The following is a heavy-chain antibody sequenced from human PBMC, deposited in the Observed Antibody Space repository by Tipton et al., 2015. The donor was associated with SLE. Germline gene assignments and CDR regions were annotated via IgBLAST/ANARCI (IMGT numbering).Heavy chain of an antibody. CDR2: IIPIFGTA. V-gene: IGHV1-69*01. J-gene: IGHJ4*02. D-gene: IGHD3-22*01. Sequence: QSGAEVKKPGSSVKVSCKASGGTFNSYAISWVRQAPGQGLEWMGGIIPIFGTANYAQKFPGRVTITADESTSTAYMEMSSLRSEDTAVYYCARDRDSSGYHYYFEYWGQGTLVTVSS. CDR1: GGTFNSYA. CDR3: ARDRDSSGYHYYFEY.